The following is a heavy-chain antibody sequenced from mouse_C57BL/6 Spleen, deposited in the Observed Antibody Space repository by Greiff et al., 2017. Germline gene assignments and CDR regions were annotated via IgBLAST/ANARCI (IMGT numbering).Heavy chain of an antibody. CDR3: ARRGHANYGSSRYWYFDV. D-gene: IGHD1-1*01. J-gene: IGHJ1*03. CDR2: IDPSDSET. Sequence: QVQLQQPGAELVRPGSSVKLSCKASGYTFTSYWMHWVKQRPIQGLEWIGNIDPSDSETHYNQKFKDKATLTVDKSSSTAYMQLSSLTSEDSAVYYCARRGHANYGSSRYWYFDVWGTGTTVTVSS. V-gene: IGHV1-52*01. CDR1: GYTFTSYW.